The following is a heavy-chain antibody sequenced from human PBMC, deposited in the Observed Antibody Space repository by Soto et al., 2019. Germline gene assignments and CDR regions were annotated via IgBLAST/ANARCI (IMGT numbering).Heavy chain of an antibody. J-gene: IGHJ4*02. CDR2: INPNSGGT. D-gene: IGHD3-3*01. CDR1: GYTFTGYY. Sequence: ASVKVSCKASGYTFTGYYMHWVRQAPGQGLEWMGWINPNSGGTNYAQKFQGWVTMTRDTSISTAYMELSRLRSDDTAVYYCARGWGFWSGDTEYYFDYWGQGNLVTVSS. V-gene: IGHV1-2*04. CDR3: ARGWGFWSGDTEYYFDY.